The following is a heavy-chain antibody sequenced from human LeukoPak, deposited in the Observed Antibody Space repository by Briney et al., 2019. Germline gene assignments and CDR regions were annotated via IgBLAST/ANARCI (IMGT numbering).Heavy chain of an antibody. CDR2: INHSGST. CDR3: ARRPYYYDSSGYYLYYYYYMDV. V-gene: IGHV4-34*01. Sequence: PSETLSLTCAVYGGSFSGYYWSWIRQPPGKGLEWIGEINHSGSTNYNPSLKSRVTISVDTSKNQFSLKLSSVTAADTAVYYCARRPYYYDSSGYYLYYYYYMDVWGKGTTVTISS. J-gene: IGHJ6*03. D-gene: IGHD3-22*01. CDR1: GGSFSGYY.